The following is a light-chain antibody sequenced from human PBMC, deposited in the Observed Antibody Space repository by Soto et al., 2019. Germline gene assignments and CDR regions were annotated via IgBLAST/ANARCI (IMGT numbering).Light chain of an antibody. V-gene: IGKV3-20*01. CDR2: GAS. Sequence: EIVLTQSPSTLTLSPGERATLSCKAGQSVSSSYLAWYQQKPGQAPRLLIYGASSRTTGIPDRFSGSGSGTDFTLNISRLEPEDFAVYYCQQYGSSPITFGQGTRLEIK. CDR3: QQYGSSPIT. J-gene: IGKJ5*01. CDR1: QSVSSSY.